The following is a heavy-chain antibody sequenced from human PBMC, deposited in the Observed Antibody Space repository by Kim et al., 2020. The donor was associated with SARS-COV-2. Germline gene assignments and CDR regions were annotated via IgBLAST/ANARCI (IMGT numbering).Heavy chain of an antibody. Sequence: QGFTGRFVFSLDTSVSTAYLQISSLKAEDTAVYYCARDGDIVATGYFDYWGQGTLVTVSS. V-gene: IGHV7-4-1*02. D-gene: IGHD5-12*01. J-gene: IGHJ4*02. CDR3: ARDGDIVATGYFDY.